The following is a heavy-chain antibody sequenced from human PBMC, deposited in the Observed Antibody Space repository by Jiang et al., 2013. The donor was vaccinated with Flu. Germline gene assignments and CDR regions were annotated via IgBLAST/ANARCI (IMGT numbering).Heavy chain of an antibody. V-gene: IGHV6-1*01. Sequence: SQTLSLTCAISGDSVSSNSAAWNWIRQSPSRGLEWLGRTYYRSKWYNDYAVSVKSRITINPDTSKNQFSLQLNSVTPEDTAVYYCAREGGYYYDSSGYYPYRVFDYWGQGTLVTVSS. J-gene: IGHJ4*02. CDR1: GDSVSSNSAA. D-gene: IGHD3-22*01. CDR2: TYYRSKWYN. CDR3: AREGGYYYDSSGYYPYRVFDY.